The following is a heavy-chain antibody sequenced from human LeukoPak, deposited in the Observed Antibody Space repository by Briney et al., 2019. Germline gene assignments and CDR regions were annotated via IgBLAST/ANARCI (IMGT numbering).Heavy chain of an antibody. D-gene: IGHD2-2*01. CDR1: GYTFTNYD. V-gene: IGHV1-8*01. Sequence: ASVKVSCKTSGYTFTNYDINWVRQATGQGLEWMGWMNPNSGNTGYAQKFQGRVTMTRNTSISTAYMELSSLRSEDTAVYYCARPHCSSTDCHPPEWFDPWGQGALVTVSS. J-gene: IGHJ5*02. CDR2: MNPNSGNT. CDR3: ARPHCSSTDCHPPEWFDP.